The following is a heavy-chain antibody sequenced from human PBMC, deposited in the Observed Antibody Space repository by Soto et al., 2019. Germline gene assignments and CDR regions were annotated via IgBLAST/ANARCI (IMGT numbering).Heavy chain of an antibody. Sequence: QVHLQESGPGLVKPSETLSLTCRTSGGSTSSSDWWTWVRQPPGEGLEWIGEIHRAGVTNYNSSLKSRLTISLDHSRNQFSLSLTSVTAADAAVYFCAGRPEIHPRWGQGILVPVSS. J-gene: IGHJ4*02. D-gene: IGHD1-26*01. CDR1: GGSTSSSDW. CDR2: IHRAGVT. V-gene: IGHV4-4*02. CDR3: AGRPEIHPR.